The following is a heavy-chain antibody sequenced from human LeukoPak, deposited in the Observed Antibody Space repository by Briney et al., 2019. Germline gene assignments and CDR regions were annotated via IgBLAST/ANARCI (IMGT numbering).Heavy chain of an antibody. D-gene: IGHD3-10*01. Sequence: PGGSLRLSCAVSGFTFNNYGMHWVRQAPGKGLEWVAIISYDGSKNYYADSVKGRFTISRDNSKNTLYLQMNSLRGEDTAVYYCAKEYGSGGYSYGLDVWGQGTTVTVSS. V-gene: IGHV3-30*18. J-gene: IGHJ6*02. CDR2: ISYDGSKN. CDR1: GFTFNNYG. CDR3: AKEYGSGGYSYGLDV.